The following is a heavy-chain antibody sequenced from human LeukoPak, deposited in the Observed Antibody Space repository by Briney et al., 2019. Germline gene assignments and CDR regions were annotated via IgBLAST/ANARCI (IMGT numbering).Heavy chain of an antibody. Sequence: SETLSLTCSVSADSITMYYWTWLRQPPGKGLEWIGYVDNTGSTNFNPSLNGRVSISRDTTKKLSSLRLRSVTAADTAVYFCARGRVSSSTWYSTFYYYFYMDVWGKGTTVTVSS. D-gene: IGHD1-1*01. V-gene: IGHV4-59*01. CDR1: ADSITMYY. CDR3: ARGRVSSSTWYSTFYYYFYMDV. J-gene: IGHJ6*03. CDR2: VDNTGST.